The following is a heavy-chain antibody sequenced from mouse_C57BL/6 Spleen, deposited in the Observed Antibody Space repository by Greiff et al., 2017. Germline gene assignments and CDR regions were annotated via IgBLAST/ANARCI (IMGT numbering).Heavy chain of an antibody. Sequence: VQLQQSGPELVKPGASVKISCKAFGYTFTDYYMNWVKQSHGKSLEWIGDINPNNGGTSYNQKFKGKATLTVDKSSSTAYMELRSLTSEDSAVYYCARGYDYGEGDYWGQGTSVTVSS. CDR3: ARGYDYGEGDY. J-gene: IGHJ4*01. D-gene: IGHD2-4*01. V-gene: IGHV1-26*01. CDR2: INPNNGGT. CDR1: GYTFTDYY.